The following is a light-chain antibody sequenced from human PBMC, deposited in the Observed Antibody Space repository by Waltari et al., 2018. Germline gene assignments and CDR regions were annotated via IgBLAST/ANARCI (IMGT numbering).Light chain of an antibody. CDR3: PHRTTWPPSLT. V-gene: IGKV3-11*01. Sequence: IVLTQAPTTRSLSPGGRATLAGRASHSISSSLAWSQQKPGHAPRLLIYDTSKRATVIPGRFSGSGSGTDFTITISRLEPEDFAVYYRPHRTTWPPSLTFGGGTRVEVK. CDR2: DTS. CDR1: HSISSS. J-gene: IGKJ4*01.